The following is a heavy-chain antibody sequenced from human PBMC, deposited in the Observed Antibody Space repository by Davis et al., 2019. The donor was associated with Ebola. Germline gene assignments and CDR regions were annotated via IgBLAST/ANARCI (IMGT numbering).Heavy chain of an antibody. CDR2: IHHSGSA. Sequence: SETLSLTCTVSGYSVSSGYYWGLIRQPPGKGLEWIGSIHHSGSAYYNRSLKSRVTISVDPSKNQFSLKLTSVTAADTAVYYCARGDYGGSQFDYWGQGTLVTVSS. D-gene: IGHD4-17*01. V-gene: IGHV4-38-2*02. CDR1: GYSVSSGYY. CDR3: ARGDYGGSQFDY. J-gene: IGHJ4*02.